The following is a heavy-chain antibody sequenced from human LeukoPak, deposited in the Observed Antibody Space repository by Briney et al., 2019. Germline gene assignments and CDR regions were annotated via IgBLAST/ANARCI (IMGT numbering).Heavy chain of an antibody. V-gene: IGHV3-53*01. D-gene: IGHD4/OR15-4a*01. J-gene: IGHJ4*02. CDR1: GYSFTNYW. CDR3: ARRAGAYSHPYDY. CDR2: IYSDNT. Sequence: GESLMISCKGSGYSFTNYWIGWVRQAPGKGLEWVSFIYSDNTHYSDSVKGRFTISRDNSKNTLYLQMNSLRAEDTAVYYCARRAGAYSHPYDYWGQGTLVTVSS.